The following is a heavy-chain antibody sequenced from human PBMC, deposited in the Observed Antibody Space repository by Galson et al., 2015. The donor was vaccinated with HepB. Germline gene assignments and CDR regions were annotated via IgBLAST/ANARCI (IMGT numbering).Heavy chain of an antibody. J-gene: IGHJ5*02. Sequence: SLRLSCAASGFSVGSNSMIWVRQAPGKGLEWVSVIYSGGSTYYADSVKGRFIISRDTSENTLFLQMSSLRADDTAVYYCARGPYSNSWSSWLDPWGQGALVTVSP. CDR2: IYSGGST. CDR3: ARGPYSNSWSSWLDP. CDR1: GFSVGSNS. D-gene: IGHD2/OR15-2a*01. V-gene: IGHV3-66*01.